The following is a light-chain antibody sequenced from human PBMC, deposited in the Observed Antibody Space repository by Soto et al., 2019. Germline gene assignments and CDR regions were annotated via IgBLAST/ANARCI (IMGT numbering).Light chain of an antibody. V-gene: IGKV3-11*01. Sequence: EIVLTQSPDTLSLSPGERATLSCRASQSVSSYLAWYQQKPGQAPRLLIYDASNRATGIPARFSGSGSGTDFTLTISSLEPEDFAVYYCQHRSNWPWGTFGQGTKLEIK. J-gene: IGKJ2*02. CDR3: QHRSNWPWGT. CDR2: DAS. CDR1: QSVSSY.